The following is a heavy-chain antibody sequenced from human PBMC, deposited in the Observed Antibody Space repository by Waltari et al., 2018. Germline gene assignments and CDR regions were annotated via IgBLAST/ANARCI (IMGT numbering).Heavy chain of an antibody. J-gene: IGHJ1*01. CDR2: ISSSSSYI. CDR3: ARVGYYDSSGYLY. V-gene: IGHV3-21*01. Sequence: EVQLVESGGGLVKPGGSLRLSCAASGFTFSSYSMNWVRQAPGKGLEWVSSISSSSSYIDYADSVKGRFTISRDNAKNSLYLQMNSLRAEDTAVYYCARVGYYDSSGYLYWGQGTLVTVSS. CDR1: GFTFSSYS. D-gene: IGHD3-22*01.